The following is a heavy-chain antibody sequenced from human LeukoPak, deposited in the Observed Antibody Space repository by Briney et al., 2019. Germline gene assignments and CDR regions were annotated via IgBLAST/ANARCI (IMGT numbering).Heavy chain of an antibody. J-gene: IGHJ4*02. CDR3: ARDSSSSSWATGPSDY. Sequence: SQTLSLTCTVSGGSISSGGYYWSWIRQPPGKGLEWIGYIYHSGSTYYNPSLKSRVTISVDRSKNQFSLKLSSVTAADTAVYYCARDSSSSSWATGPSDYWGQGTLVTVSS. CDR1: GGSISSGGYY. V-gene: IGHV4-30-2*01. CDR2: IYHSGST. D-gene: IGHD6-6*01.